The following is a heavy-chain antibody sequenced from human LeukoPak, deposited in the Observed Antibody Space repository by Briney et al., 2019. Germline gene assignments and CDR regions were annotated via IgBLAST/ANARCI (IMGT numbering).Heavy chain of an antibody. CDR3: ARCTTASSGWCNWLDP. J-gene: IGHJ5*02. V-gene: IGHV3-23*01. Sequence: GGSLRLSCAASGFTFSTYAMSWDRQAPGKGLAWVASVKSDGAGTHYADSVKGRFTISRDNSKNILYLQMNSLRAEDTAIYYCARCTTASSGWCNWLDPWGQGTLVTVSS. D-gene: IGHD3-22*01. CDR2: VKSDGAGT. CDR1: GFTFSTYA.